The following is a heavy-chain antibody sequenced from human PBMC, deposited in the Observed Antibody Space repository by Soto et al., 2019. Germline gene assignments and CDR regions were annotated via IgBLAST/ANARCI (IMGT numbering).Heavy chain of an antibody. CDR2: ISTSTGNT. D-gene: IGHD2-21*02. V-gene: IGHV1-18*04. Sequence: QVQLVQSGGEVKKPGASVKVSCKASGYTFTTFGITWVRQVPGQGLEWLGWISTSTGNTNYAQNLQGRVTLTTDTSTRTAYMELRSLTSDDTAVDYCARSPRVIVTAKGTLDFWGQGTLITVSS. CDR1: GYTFTTFG. CDR3: ARSPRVIVTAKGTLDF. J-gene: IGHJ4*02.